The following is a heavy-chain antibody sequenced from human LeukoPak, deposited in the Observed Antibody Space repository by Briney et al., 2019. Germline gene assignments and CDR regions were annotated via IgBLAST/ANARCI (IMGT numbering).Heavy chain of an antibody. CDR3: ARRNYYDSSGYYRY. CDR2: INHSGST. D-gene: IGHD3-22*01. Sequence: GSLRLSCAASGFTFSSYWMSWIRQPPGKGLEWIGEINHSGSTNYNPSLKSRVTISVDTSKNQFSLKLSSVTAADTAVYYCARRNYYDSSGYYRYWGQGTLVTVSS. J-gene: IGHJ4*02. CDR1: GFTFSSYW. V-gene: IGHV4-34*01.